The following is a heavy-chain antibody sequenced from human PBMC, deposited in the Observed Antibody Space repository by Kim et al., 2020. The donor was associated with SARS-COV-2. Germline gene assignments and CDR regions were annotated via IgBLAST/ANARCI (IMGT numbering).Heavy chain of an antibody. Sequence: GGSLRLSCAASGFTFSSYAMSWVRQAPGKGLEWVSAISGSGGSTYYADSVKGRFTISRDNSKNTLYLQMNSLRAEDTAVYYCAKFGDYYDSSGYSDSFDYWGQGTLVTVSS. CDR1: GFTFSSYA. CDR3: AKFGDYYDSSGYSDSFDY. CDR2: ISGSGGST. V-gene: IGHV3-23*01. D-gene: IGHD3-22*01. J-gene: IGHJ4*02.